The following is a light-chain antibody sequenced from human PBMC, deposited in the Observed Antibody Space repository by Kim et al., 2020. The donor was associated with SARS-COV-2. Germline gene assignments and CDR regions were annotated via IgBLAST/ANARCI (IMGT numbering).Light chain of an antibody. CDR3: QQYNNWPWT. J-gene: IGKJ1*01. Sequence: VSPGESATLSCRASQSVSSNLAWYKQKRGQAPTLLIYGASTRATGIPARFGGSGSGTEFTLTISSLQSEDFAVYYCQQYNNWPWTFGQGTKVDIK. CDR1: QSVSSN. V-gene: IGKV3-15*01. CDR2: GAS.